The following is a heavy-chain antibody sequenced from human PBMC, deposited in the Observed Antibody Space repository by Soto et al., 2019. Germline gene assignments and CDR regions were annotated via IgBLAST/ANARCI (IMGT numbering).Heavy chain of an antibody. CDR3: ARQPYYDFWSGSNWFDP. J-gene: IGHJ5*02. CDR2: IYYSGST. Sequence: TSETLSLTCTVSGGSISSYYWSWIRQPPGKGLEWIGYIYYSGSTNYNPSLKSRVTISVDTSKNQFSLKLSSVTAADTAVYYCARQPYYDFWSGSNWFDPWGQGTLVTVSS. V-gene: IGHV4-59*08. CDR1: GGSISSYY. D-gene: IGHD3-3*01.